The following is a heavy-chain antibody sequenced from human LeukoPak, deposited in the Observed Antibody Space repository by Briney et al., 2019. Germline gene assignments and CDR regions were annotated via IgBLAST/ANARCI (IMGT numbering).Heavy chain of an antibody. V-gene: IGHV4-39*07. CDR2: IYYSGSA. D-gene: IGHD1-1*01. CDR1: GDSISSSSYY. J-gene: IGHJ3*02. CDR3: TRGAGSTTSNDAFDI. Sequence: SETLSLTCTVSGDSISSSSYYWGWIRQPPGKRLEWIGTIYYSGSAYYYPSLKSRVTISVDTSKNQLSLKVSSVTAADTAVYYCTRGAGSTTSNDAFDIWGQGTMVTVSS.